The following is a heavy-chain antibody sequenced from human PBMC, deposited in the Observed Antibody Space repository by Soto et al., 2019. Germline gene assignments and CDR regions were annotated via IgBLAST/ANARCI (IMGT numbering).Heavy chain of an antibody. CDR2: IYPGDSYT. Sequence: GESLTTSCKVSGYSFSSFWIVWVLQMPGKGLEWMGIIYPGDSYTRYSPSFQCQVTISADKSISTAYLQWSSLKASDTAMYSCARSLVVPDAREVAFDIWAKGQWSPSPQ. CDR1: GYSFSSFW. CDR3: ARSLVVPDAREVAFDI. J-gene: IGHJ3*02. V-gene: IGHV5-51*01. D-gene: IGHD2-2*01.